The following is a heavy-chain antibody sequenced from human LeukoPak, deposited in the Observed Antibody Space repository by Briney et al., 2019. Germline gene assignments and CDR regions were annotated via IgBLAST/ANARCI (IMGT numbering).Heavy chain of an antibody. CDR3: ARGYYGSGRHGMDV. CDR1: RDSVSSNSAT. Sequence: SQTLSLTCAISRDSVSSNSATWHWIRQSPSRGLERLGRADYRSNWYSDYALSVKSRITINPDTSKNQFSLQLDSVTPEDTAMYYCARGYYGSGRHGMDVWGQGTTVTVSS. J-gene: IGHJ6*02. V-gene: IGHV6-1*01. D-gene: IGHD3-10*01. CDR2: ADYRSNWYS.